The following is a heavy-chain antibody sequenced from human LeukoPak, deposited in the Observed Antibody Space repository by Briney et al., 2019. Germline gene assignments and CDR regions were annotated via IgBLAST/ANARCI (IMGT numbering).Heavy chain of an antibody. CDR3: ARGEFGSGYALDY. D-gene: IGHD3-22*01. Sequence: SETLSLTCTVSSGSISSSSYYWGWIRQPPGKGLEWIGSIYYSGSTYYNPSLKSRVTISVDTSKNQFSLKLSSVTAADTAVYYCARGEFGSGYALDYWGQGTLVTVSS. CDR1: SGSISSSSYY. CDR2: IYYSGST. V-gene: IGHV4-39*07. J-gene: IGHJ4*02.